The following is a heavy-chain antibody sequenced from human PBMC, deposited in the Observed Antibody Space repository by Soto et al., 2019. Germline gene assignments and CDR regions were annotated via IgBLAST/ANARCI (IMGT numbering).Heavy chain of an antibody. D-gene: IGHD2-15*01. V-gene: IGHV3-21*01. CDR3: ARAEGGRLDY. CDR1: GFTFSTYS. Sequence: EVQLVESGGGLVKPGGSLILSCAASGFTFSTYSMNWVRQAPGKGLEWVSSISSSSTYIYYADSVKGRCTISRDNAKNSLYLQMNSLRAEDTAVSYCARAEGGRLDYWGQGTLVTVSS. J-gene: IGHJ4*02. CDR2: ISSSSTYI.